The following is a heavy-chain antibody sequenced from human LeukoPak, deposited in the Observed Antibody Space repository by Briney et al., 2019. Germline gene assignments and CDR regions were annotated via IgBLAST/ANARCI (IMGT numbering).Heavy chain of an antibody. J-gene: IGHJ4*02. D-gene: IGHD4-17*01. CDR2: ISYDGSNK. V-gene: IGHV3-30-3*01. CDR1: GFTFSSYA. Sequence: PGRSLRLSCAASGFTFSSYAMRWVRQAPGKGLEWVAVISYDGSNKYYADSVKGRFTISRDNSKNTLYLQMNSLRAEDTAVYYCARDRVIYGEHDNFDHWGQGTLVTVSS. CDR3: ARDRVIYGEHDNFDH.